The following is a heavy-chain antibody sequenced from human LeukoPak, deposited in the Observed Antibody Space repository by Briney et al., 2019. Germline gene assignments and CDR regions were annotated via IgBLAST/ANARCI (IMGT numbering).Heavy chain of an antibody. CDR2: ISSSSSYI. CDR3: ARAPGYSSSWYFRQAYYFDY. Sequence: PGGSLRLSCAASGFTFSSYSMNWVRQAPGKGLEWVSSISSSSSYIYYADSVKGRFTISRDNAKNSLYLQMNSLRAEDTAVYYCARAPGYSSSWYFRQAYYFDYWGQGTLVTVSS. D-gene: IGHD6-13*01. CDR1: GFTFSSYS. J-gene: IGHJ4*02. V-gene: IGHV3-21*01.